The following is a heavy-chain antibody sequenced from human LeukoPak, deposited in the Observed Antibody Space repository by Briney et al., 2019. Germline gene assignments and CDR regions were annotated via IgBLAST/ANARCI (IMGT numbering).Heavy chain of an antibody. Sequence: PGGSLRLSCAASGFTFDDYAMHWVRQAPGKGLEWVSGISWNSGSIGYADSVKGRFTISRDNAKNSLYLQMNSLRAEDTALYYCAKDRDSSGYWYFDYWGQGTLVTVSS. CDR2: ISWNSGSI. V-gene: IGHV3-9*01. CDR3: AKDRDSSGYWYFDY. D-gene: IGHD3-22*01. J-gene: IGHJ4*02. CDR1: GFTFDDYA.